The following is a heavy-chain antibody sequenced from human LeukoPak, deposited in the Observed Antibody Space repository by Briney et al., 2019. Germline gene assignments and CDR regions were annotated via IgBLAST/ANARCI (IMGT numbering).Heavy chain of an antibody. J-gene: IGHJ4*02. CDR1: GGSVGSVRYY. CDR3: VRSFRGMQ. V-gene: IGHV4-61*01. CDR2: VHDSGGH. Sequence: SETQSLTCIVSGGSVGSVRYYGSWIRQPPGKGLGWIGYVHDSGGHHYNPSLQTRVAISADTFGNQVSLGLSSVTSADTAVYFCVRSFRGMQWGLGALVTVSS. D-gene: IGHD3-10*01.